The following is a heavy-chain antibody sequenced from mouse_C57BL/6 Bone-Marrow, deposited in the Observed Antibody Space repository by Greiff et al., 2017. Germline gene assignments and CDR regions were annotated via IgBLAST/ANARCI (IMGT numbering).Heavy chain of an antibody. Sequence: EVQRVESGGGLVKPGGSLKLSCAASGFTFSSYAMSWVRQTPEKRLEWVATISDGGSYTYYPDNVKGRFTISRDSAKNNLYLQMSHLKSEDTAMYYCARYGSSSFAYWGQGTLVTVSA. CDR1: GFTFSSYA. CDR2: ISDGGSYT. D-gene: IGHD1-1*01. CDR3: ARYGSSSFAY. J-gene: IGHJ3*01. V-gene: IGHV5-4*01.